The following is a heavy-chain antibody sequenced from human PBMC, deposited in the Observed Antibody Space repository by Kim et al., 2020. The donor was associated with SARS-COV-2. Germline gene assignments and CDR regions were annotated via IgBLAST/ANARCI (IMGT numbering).Heavy chain of an antibody. D-gene: IGHD6-13*01. CDR1: GFTFSSYD. Sequence: GGSLRLSCAASGFTFSSYDMHWVRQAPGKGLEWVAVIWYDGSNKYYADSVKGRFTISRDNSKNTLYLQMNSLRAEDTAVYYCAREGSSSWGGRWFDYWGQGTLVTVSS. V-gene: IGHV3-33*01. CDR2: IWYDGSNK. J-gene: IGHJ4*02. CDR3: AREGSSSWGGRWFDY.